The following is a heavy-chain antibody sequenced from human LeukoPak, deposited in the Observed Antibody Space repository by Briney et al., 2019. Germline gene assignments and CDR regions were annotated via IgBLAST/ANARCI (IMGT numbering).Heavy chain of an antibody. CDR2: ISSSSSTI. D-gene: IGHD6-19*01. J-gene: IGHJ4*02. CDR1: GFTFSSYS. CDR3: ARDESKGAVAVFDY. Sequence: GGSLRLSCAASGFTFSSYSMNWVRQAPGKGLEWVSYISSSSSTIYYADSVKGRFAISRGNAKNSLYLQMNSLRAEDTAVYYCARDESKGAVAVFDYWGQGTLVTASS. V-gene: IGHV3-48*01.